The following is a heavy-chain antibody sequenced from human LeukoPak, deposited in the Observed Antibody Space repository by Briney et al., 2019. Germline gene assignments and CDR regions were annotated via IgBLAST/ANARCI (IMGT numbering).Heavy chain of an antibody. Sequence: PGGSLRLSSAVSGFPLRNYAMSWVGQAPGMGLEWVSVLTGSGGNTYYADSVKGRFTISKDNSKNTVYLQMSSLRVDDTAVYYCAKAASSSWPSYYYGMDVWGQGTTVTVSS. CDR3: AKAASSSWPSYYYGMDV. CDR2: LTGSGGNT. D-gene: IGHD6-13*01. J-gene: IGHJ6*02. CDR1: GFPLRNYA. V-gene: IGHV3-23*01.